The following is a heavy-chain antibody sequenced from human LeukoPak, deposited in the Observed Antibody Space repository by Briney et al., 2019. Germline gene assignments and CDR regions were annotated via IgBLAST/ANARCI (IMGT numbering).Heavy chain of an antibody. J-gene: IGHJ4*02. CDR3: AREGDCSSTSCYHFDY. D-gene: IGHD2-2*01. V-gene: IGHV4-31*02. CDR2: IYYSGST. Sequence: SWVRQAPGKGLEWIGYIYYSGSTYYNPSLKSRVTISVDTSKNQFSLKLSSVTAADTAVYYCAREGDCSSTSCYHFDYWGQGTLVTVSS.